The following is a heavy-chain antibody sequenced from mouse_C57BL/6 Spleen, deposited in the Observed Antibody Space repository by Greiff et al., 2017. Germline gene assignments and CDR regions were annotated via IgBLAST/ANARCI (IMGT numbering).Heavy chain of an antibody. D-gene: IGHD2-3*01. CDR1: GYTFTDYN. Sequence: VQLQQSGPELVKPGASVKIPCKASGYTFTDYNMDWVKQSHGKSLEWIGDINPNNGGTIYNQKFKGKATLTVDKSSSTAYMELRSLTSEDTAVYYCARVVRGYDGYSAAWFAYWGQGTLVTVSA. CDR3: ARVVRGYDGYSAAWFAY. CDR2: INPNNGGT. V-gene: IGHV1-18*01. J-gene: IGHJ3*01.